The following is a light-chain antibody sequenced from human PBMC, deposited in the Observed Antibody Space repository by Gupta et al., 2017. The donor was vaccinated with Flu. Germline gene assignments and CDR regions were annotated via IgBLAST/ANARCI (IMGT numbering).Light chain of an antibody. J-gene: IGKJ3*01. CDR2: GAS. CDR3: QQYCSSPPL. CDR1: QSVSSSY. V-gene: IGKV3-20*01. Sequence: EIVFTQSPGTLSLSPGERATLSCRASQSVSSSYLAWYQQKPGQAPRLLIYGASSRATGIPDRCSGSGSGTDFTLTISSLEPEDFAVYYCQQYCSSPPLFGHGTKVDIK.